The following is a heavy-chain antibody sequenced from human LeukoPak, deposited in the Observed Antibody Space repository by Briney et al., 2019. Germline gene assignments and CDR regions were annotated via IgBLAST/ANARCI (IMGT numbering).Heavy chain of an antibody. CDR2: IYPGDSDT. J-gene: IGHJ4*02. CDR1: GFTFTNYW. CDR3: ARQNYGDNAPNGY. Sequence: GESLKISCRASGFTFTNYWIGWVRQMPGKGLEWMGIIYPGDSDTRYSPSFQGQVTISADKSISTAYLQWSSLKASDTAMYYCARQNYGDNAPNGYWGQGTLVTVSS. V-gene: IGHV5-51*01. D-gene: IGHD4-17*01.